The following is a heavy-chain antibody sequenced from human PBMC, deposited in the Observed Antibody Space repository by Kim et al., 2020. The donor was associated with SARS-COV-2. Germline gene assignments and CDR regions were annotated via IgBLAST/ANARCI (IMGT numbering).Heavy chain of an antibody. CDR1: GFTFSSYA. D-gene: IGHD3-3*01. CDR2: ISGSGGST. J-gene: IGHJ6*02. V-gene: IGHV3-23*01. CDR3: AKDGEMRITIFGVVSGMDV. Sequence: GGSLRLSCAASGFTFSSYAMSWVRQAPGKGLEWVSAISGSGGSTYYADSVKGRFTISRDNSKNTLYLQMNSLRAEDTAVYYCAKDGEMRITIFGVVSGMDVWGQGPTVTVSS.